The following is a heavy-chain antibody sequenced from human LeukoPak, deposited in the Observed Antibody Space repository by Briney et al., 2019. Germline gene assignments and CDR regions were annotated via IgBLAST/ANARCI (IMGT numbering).Heavy chain of an antibody. V-gene: IGHV4-30-4*08. J-gene: IGHJ4*02. CDR3: ARSYDISPIDY. Sequence: SETMSLTCTVSGGSISSGDYYWIWISQPPGTGLEWIGYIYYSGSTYYNPSLKSRVTISVDTSQNQFSLKLSSVTGADTAVYYCARSYDISPIDYWGQGTLVTVSS. D-gene: IGHD3-9*01. CDR1: GGSISSGDYY. CDR2: IYYSGST.